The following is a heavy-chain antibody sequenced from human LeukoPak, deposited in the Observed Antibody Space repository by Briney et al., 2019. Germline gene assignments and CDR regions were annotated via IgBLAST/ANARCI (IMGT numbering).Heavy chain of an antibody. CDR1: GGSISSYY. CDR2: IYYSGST. J-gene: IGHJ6*02. CDR3: ARGTVVFGMDV. Sequence: SETLSLTCTISGGSISSYYWSWIRQPPGKGLDWIGYIYYSGSTNYNPSLKSRVTTSVDTSKNQFSLKLSSVTAADTAVYYCARGTVVFGMDVWGQGTTVTVSS. V-gene: IGHV4-59*01. D-gene: IGHD2-15*01.